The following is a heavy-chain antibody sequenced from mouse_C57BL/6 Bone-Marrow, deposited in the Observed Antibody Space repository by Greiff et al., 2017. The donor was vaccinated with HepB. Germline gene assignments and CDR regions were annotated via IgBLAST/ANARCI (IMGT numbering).Heavy chain of an antibody. Sequence: EVKVVESEGGLVQPGSSMKLSCTASGFTFSDYYMAWVRQVPEKGLEWVANINYDGSSTYYLDSLKSRFIISRDNAKNILYLQMSSLKSEDTATYYCARGFWFAYWGQGTRVTVSA. J-gene: IGHJ3*01. V-gene: IGHV5-16*01. CDR1: GFTFSDYY. CDR2: INYDGSST. CDR3: ARGFWFAY.